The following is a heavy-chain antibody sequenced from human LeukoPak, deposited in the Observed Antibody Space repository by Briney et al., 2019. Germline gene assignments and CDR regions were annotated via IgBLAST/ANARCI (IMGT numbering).Heavy chain of an antibody. CDR2: VNPRGAGT. CDR3: ARGIYPYYFDY. Sequence: ASVKVSCKASGYTFIDYYIHWVRQAPGQGLEWMGLVNPRGAGTTYAQKFQGRVTMTRDTSTSTLYMHLSSLRADDTAVYYCARGIYPYYFDYWGQGTLVTVSS. J-gene: IGHJ4*02. CDR1: GYTFIDYY. D-gene: IGHD2/OR15-2a*01. V-gene: IGHV1-46*01.